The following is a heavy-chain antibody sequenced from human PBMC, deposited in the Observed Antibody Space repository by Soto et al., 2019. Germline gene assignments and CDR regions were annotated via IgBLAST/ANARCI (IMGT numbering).Heavy chain of an antibody. D-gene: IGHD3-3*01. V-gene: IGHV3-21*01. CDR1: GLTFRDYT. CDR2: LVRSSSDI. CDR3: ARVMGITIFGVGLHDAFGI. J-gene: IGHJ3*02. Sequence: GGPLRLSCAASGLTFRDYTMNWVRQAPGKRLEWVSGLVRSSSDIYYAASVKGRFTISRDNAKNSLYLQMNSLRAEDTAVYYCARVMGITIFGVGLHDAFGICGQGTMVTVS.